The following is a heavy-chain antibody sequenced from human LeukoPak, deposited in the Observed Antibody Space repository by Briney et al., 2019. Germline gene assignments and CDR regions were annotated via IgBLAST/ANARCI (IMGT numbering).Heavy chain of an antibody. Sequence: SGGSLRLSCAASGFTFSDFSMHWVRQAPGKGLEWVAVISYDGTNKYYADSVKGRFTISRDNSKNTLYLQMNSLRAEDTAVYYCAKDAVTTTPLGQGTLVTVSS. J-gene: IGHJ5*02. D-gene: IGHD4-17*01. CDR2: ISYDGTNK. CDR1: GFTFSDFS. V-gene: IGHV3-30-3*01. CDR3: AKDAVTTTP.